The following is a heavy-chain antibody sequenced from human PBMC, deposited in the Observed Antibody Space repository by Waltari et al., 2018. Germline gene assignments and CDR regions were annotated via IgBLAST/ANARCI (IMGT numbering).Heavy chain of an antibody. CDR2: VDPELGDI. J-gene: IGHJ3*01. CDR1: GYTFTDYY. V-gene: IGHV1-69-2*01. CDR3: AAALGGGISASRPFHF. D-gene: IGHD3-10*01. Sequence: DVQLVQSGAEVKKPGATVKISCKASGYTFTDYYIHWVQQTPTKGLEWVGRVDPELGDILYTENFQGRVTMTADTSIHTAYMELTSLTSEDTAFYYCAAALGGGISASRPFHFWGQGTMITVSS.